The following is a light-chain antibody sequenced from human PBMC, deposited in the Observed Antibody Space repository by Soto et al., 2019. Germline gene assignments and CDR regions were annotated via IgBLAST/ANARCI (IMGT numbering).Light chain of an antibody. CDR3: QSHDNTLSGWVV. J-gene: IGLJ2*01. V-gene: IGLV1-40*01. CDR2: NNN. Sequence: QPVLTQPPSVSGAPGQRVTISCTGSSSNIGAGYNVHWYQQLPGTAPKLLIFNNNNRPSGVPDRFSGSRSGASASLAITGLQAEDEGDYYCQSHDNTLSGWVVFGGGTKVTVL. CDR1: SSNIGAGYN.